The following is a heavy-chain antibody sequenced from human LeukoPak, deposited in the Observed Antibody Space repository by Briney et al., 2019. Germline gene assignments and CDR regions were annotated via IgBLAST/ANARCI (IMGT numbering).Heavy chain of an antibody. J-gene: IGHJ4*02. CDR1: GGSISSYY. D-gene: IGHD5-12*01. CDR2: IYYSGST. CDR3: ARLRLVDIVATINIFDY. Sequence: PSETLSLTCTVSGGSISSYYWSWIRQPPGKGLEWIGYIYYSGSTNYNPSLKSRVTISVDTSKNQFSLKLSSVTAADTAVYYCARLRLVDIVATINIFDYWGQGTLVTVSS. V-gene: IGHV4-59*08.